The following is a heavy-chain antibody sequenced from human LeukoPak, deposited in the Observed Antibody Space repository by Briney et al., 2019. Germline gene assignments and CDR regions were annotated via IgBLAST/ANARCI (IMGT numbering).Heavy chain of an antibody. CDR2: ISSSSSYI. Sequence: GGSLRLSCAASGFTFSSYSMNWVRQAPGKGLEWVSSISSSSSYIYYADSVKGRFTISRDNAKNSLYLQMNSLRAEDTAVYYCAKDRNDWKQGIDSWGQGTLVTVST. CDR1: GFTFSSYS. J-gene: IGHJ4*02. CDR3: AKDRNDWKQGIDS. D-gene: IGHD1-1*01. V-gene: IGHV3-21*01.